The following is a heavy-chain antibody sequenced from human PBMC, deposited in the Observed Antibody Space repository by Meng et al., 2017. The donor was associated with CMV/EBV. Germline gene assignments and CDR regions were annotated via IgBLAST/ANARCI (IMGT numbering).Heavy chain of an antibody. CDR2: ISWNSGSI. J-gene: IGHJ6*02. Sequence: GGSLRLSCAASGFTFDDYAMHWVRQAPGKGLEWVSGISWNSGSIAHAYSVKGRFTISRDNAKNSLYLQMNSLRAEDTALYYCAKDISPWDYYGMGVWGQGTTVTVSS. CDR3: AKDISPWDYYGMGV. CDR1: GFTFDDYA. D-gene: IGHD1-26*01. V-gene: IGHV3-9*01.